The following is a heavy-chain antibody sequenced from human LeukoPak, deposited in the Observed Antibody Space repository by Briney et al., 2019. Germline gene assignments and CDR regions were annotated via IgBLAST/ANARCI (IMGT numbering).Heavy chain of an antibody. D-gene: IGHD7-27*01. V-gene: IGHV3-21*01. CDR1: GFTFSSYS. CDR2: ISSSSSYI. J-gene: IGHJ4*02. Sequence: PGGSLRLSSAASGFTFSSYSMNWVRQAPGKGLEWVSSISSSSSYIYYADSVKGRFTISRDNAKNSLYLQMNSLRAEDTAVYYCARSPAWVAYYFDYWGQGTLVTVSS. CDR3: ARSPAWVAYYFDY.